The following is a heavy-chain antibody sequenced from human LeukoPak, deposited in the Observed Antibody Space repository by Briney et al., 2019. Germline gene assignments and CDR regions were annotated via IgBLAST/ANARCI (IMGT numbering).Heavy chain of an antibody. CDR3: ARVAYYYDSAGLYLNYFYGMDV. V-gene: IGHV1-8*01. Sequence: ASVKVSCKASGYTFTSYDINWVRQATGQGLEWLGWMNPSSGNTGYAQKFQGRVTMTRDTSISTAYMELSSLRSEDTAVYYCARVAYYYDSAGLYLNYFYGMDVXXXGTTVTVSS. D-gene: IGHD3-22*01. J-gene: IGHJ6*04. CDR2: MNPSSGNT. CDR1: GYTFTSYD.